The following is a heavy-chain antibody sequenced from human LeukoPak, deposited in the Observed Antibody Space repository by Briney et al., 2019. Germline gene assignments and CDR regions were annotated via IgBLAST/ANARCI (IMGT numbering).Heavy chain of an antibody. CDR2: IYYSGST. CDR3: ANHQRGNDY. Sequence: SETLSLTCTVSGGSISSYYWSWIRQPPGKGLEWIGYIYYSGSTNYNPSLKSRVTISVDTSKNQFSLKLSSVTAADPAVYYCANHQRGNDYWGQGTLVTVSS. V-gene: IGHV4-59*01. J-gene: IGHJ4*02. CDR1: GGSISSYY. D-gene: IGHD2-2*01.